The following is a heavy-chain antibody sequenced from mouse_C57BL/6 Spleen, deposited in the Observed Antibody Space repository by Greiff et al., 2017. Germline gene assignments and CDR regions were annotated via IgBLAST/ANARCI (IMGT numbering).Heavy chain of an antibody. CDR3: ARYSNYFYAMDY. J-gene: IGHJ4*01. V-gene: IGHV1-18*01. CDR2: INPNNGGT. Sequence: VQLQQSGPELVKPGASVKIPCKASGYTFTDYNMDWVKQSHGKSLEWIGDINPNNGGTIYNQKFKGKATLTVDKSSSTAYIELRSLTSEDTAVYYCARYSNYFYAMDYWGQGTSVTVSA. CDR1: GYTFTDYN. D-gene: IGHD2-5*01.